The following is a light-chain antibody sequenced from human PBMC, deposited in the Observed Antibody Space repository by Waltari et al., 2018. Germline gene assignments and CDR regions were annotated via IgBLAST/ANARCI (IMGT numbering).Light chain of an antibody. V-gene: IGKV3-20*01. J-gene: IGKJ1*01. CDR1: QSISRY. CDR3: QHHFRLPAT. CDR2: GAS. Sequence: IMLTHSPGTLSLSPGERATLSCRASQSISRYLAWYQQKPGQAPRLLIYGASTRATGIPDRFSGSGSGTDFSLTIGGLEPEDSAVYYCQHHFRLPATFGQGTKVEIK.